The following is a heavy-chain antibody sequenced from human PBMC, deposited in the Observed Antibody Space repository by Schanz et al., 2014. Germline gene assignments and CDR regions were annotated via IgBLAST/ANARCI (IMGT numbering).Heavy chain of an antibody. CDR2: ITPTLGKV. CDR1: GYTFTGHH. D-gene: IGHD3-10*01. Sequence: QVQLVQSGAEVKKPGASVKVSCKASGYTFTGHHMHWVRQAPGQGLEWMGRITPTLGKVDYAQKFQGRVTITADISTSTAYMELISLTSEDTAVYYCARDPQYYYGSGRGYWGQGTLVTVST. CDR3: ARDPQYYYGSGRGY. J-gene: IGHJ4*02. V-gene: IGHV1-69*09.